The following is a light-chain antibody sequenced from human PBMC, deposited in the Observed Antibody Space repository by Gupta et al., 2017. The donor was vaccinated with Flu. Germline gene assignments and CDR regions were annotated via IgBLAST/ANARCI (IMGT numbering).Light chain of an antibody. J-gene: IGLJ1*01. Sequence: SAPTQPRSVSGSPGPSVTISCTVTSRDVGGYDRFPWYEQPPGKAPKLILYDVSERTAGVPGRFSGSKAGNTASLTISGRQEDEEADYYCCAHAGRVTWVFGTGTTLTVL. V-gene: IGLV2-11*01. CDR1: SRDVGGYDR. CDR3: CAHAGRVTWV. CDR2: DVS.